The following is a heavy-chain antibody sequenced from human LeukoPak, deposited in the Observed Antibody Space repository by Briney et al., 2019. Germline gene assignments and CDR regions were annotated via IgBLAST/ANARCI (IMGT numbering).Heavy chain of an antibody. D-gene: IGHD3-16*01. V-gene: IGHV4-59*12. J-gene: IGHJ4*02. Sequence: SETLSLTCTVSGGSISSYYWSWIRQPPGKGLEWIGYIYYSGSTNYNPSLKSRVTISVDTSKNQFSLKLTSVTAADTAVYYCARDLGGVGDYWGQGTLVTVSS. CDR1: GGSISSYY. CDR2: IYYSGST. CDR3: ARDLGGVGDY.